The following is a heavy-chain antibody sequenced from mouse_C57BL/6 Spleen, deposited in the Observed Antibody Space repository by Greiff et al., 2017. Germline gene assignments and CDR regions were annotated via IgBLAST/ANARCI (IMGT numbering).Heavy chain of an antibody. V-gene: IGHV14-1*01. D-gene: IGHD2-2*01. CDR3: TKLVIWYFDV. J-gene: IGHJ1*03. CDR2: IDPEDGDT. Sequence: VQLQQSGAELVRPGASVKLSCTASGFNITDYCMHWVKQRPEQGLEWIGRIDPEDGDTEYAPKFQGKATMTADTSSNTAYLQLSSLTSEDTDVYYCTKLVIWYFDVWGTGTTVTVSS. CDR1: GFNITDYC.